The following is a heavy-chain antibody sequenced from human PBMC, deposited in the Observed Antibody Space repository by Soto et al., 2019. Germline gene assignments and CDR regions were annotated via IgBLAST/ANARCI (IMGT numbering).Heavy chain of an antibody. J-gene: IGHJ4*02. V-gene: IGHV1-69*01. CDR2: IIPIFGKA. D-gene: IGHD3-16*01. Sequence: QVQLVQSGAEVKKPGSSVRVSAKGFGGTFSSYAISWGRKAPGQGFEWMGGIIPIFGKANSAQKFQGRVTITADESTSTAYMELSSLRSEDTAVYYCAREGALYVGGTFDYWGQGTLVTVSS. CDR1: GGTFSSYA. CDR3: AREGALYVGGTFDY.